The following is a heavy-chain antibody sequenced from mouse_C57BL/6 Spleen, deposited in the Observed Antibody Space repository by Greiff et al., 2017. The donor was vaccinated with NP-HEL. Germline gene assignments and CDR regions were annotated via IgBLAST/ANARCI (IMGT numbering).Heavy chain of an antibody. CDR1: GYTFTDYY. Sequence: VQLQQSGPELVKPGASVKISCKASGYTFTDYYINWVKQRPGQGLEWIGWIFPGSGSTYYNQKFKDKATLTVDKSSSTAYMQLSSLTSEDSAVYYCATRYYGSSGWYFDVWGTGTTVTVSS. D-gene: IGHD1-1*01. J-gene: IGHJ1*03. CDR3: ATRYYGSSGWYFDV. CDR2: IFPGSGST. V-gene: IGHV1-75*01.